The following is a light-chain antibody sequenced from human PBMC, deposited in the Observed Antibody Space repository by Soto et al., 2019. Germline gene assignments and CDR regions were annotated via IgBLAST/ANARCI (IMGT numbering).Light chain of an antibody. J-gene: IGKJ4*01. CDR2: GAS. Sequence: EIVLTQSPGTLSLSPGERATLSCRASQSVSNNYLAWYQQKPGQAPRLLIYGASNRATGIPDRFSGSGSGTDFTLTISRLEPEDFAVYSCQHYNDRPLTFGGGTKVDIK. CDR3: QHYNDRPLT. CDR1: QSVSNNY. V-gene: IGKV3-20*01.